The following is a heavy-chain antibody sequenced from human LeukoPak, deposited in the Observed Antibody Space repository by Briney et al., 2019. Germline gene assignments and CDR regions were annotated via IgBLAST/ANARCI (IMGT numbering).Heavy chain of an antibody. CDR2: IYYSGST. Sequence: SETLSLTCTVSGGSISTYYWSWIRQPPGKGLEWIGYIYYSGSTNYNPSLKSRVAISVDTSKNQFSLNLSSVTAADTAVYYCATGDGYYDSSGYYDYWGQGTLGTVSS. D-gene: IGHD3-22*01. V-gene: IGHV4-59*08. J-gene: IGHJ4*02. CDR3: ATGDGYYDSSGYYDY. CDR1: GGSISTYY.